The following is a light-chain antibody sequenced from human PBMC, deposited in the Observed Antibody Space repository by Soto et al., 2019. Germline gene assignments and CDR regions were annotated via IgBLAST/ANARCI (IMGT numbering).Light chain of an antibody. CDR2: GIS. Sequence: EIVLTQSPDTIFVSPGERVTLSCRASQRITASYLAWYHQSPGQAPRLLIYGISIRAPGIADRFSGSGSGSDCTLTIDSLESEDLGVFFCHQYGTTPYTFGQGTSLQI. CDR1: QRITASY. V-gene: IGKV3-20*01. J-gene: IGKJ2*01. CDR3: HQYGTTPYT.